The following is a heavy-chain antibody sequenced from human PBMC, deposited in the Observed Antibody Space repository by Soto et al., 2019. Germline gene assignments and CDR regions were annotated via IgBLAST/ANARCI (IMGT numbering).Heavy chain of an antibody. CDR3: AGWGGHDYNY. J-gene: IGHJ4*02. CDR2: IRPDGSET. Sequence: EVQLVQSGGGLVQPGGSLRLSCVGSGFTCTDFYMNWVRQSPGKGLEWVANIRPDGSETNYVESVKGRFTTSRDKAKNSLLLQMNTLRADDTAVYYCAGWGGHDYNYWGQGILVTVSS. D-gene: IGHD4-4*01. CDR1: GFTCTDFY. V-gene: IGHV3-7*03.